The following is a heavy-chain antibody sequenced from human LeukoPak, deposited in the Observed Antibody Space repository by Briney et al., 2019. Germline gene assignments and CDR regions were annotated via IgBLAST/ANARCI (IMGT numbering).Heavy chain of an antibody. CDR3: ARDRRGHFDY. J-gene: IGHJ4*02. V-gene: IGHV3-30*02. Sequence: PGGSLRLSCAASGFIFSTYGMHWVRQAPGKGLEWVAFIQFDGTDEHYADSVKGRFIISRDNAKNSLYLQMNSLRVEDTAVYYCARDRRGHFDYWGQGTLVTVSS. CDR2: IQFDGTDE. CDR1: GFIFSTYG. D-gene: IGHD3-10*01.